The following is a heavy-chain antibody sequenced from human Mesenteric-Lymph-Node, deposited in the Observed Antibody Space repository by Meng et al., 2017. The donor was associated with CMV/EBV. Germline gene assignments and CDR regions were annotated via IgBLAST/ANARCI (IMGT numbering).Heavy chain of an antibody. J-gene: IGHJ6*02. CDR2: ISPNNRDA. Sequence: ASVKVSCKASGYPFSSYGVAWVRQVPGQGLEWVGWISPNNRDANYAQKLQGRVTMTTDASTSTAYMDLRSLRSDDTAVYYCARDFSEAMDLFLDVWGQGTTVTVSS. CDR3: ARDFSEAMDLFLDV. D-gene: IGHD5-18*01. CDR1: GYPFSSYG. V-gene: IGHV1-18*01.